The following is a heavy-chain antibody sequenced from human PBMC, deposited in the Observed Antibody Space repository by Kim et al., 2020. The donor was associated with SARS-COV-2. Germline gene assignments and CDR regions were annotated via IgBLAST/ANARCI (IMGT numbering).Heavy chain of an antibody. J-gene: IGHJ3*02. Sequence: GGSLRLSCAASGFRISSSWMTWVRQAPGKGLEWVANIKEDGSEIYYADSVKGRFTISRDNAKKSLYLQMNSLRAEDTAAYYCAKTRALDICGQGTMFTV. D-gene: IGHD3-3*02. CDR3: AKTRALDI. V-gene: IGHV3-7*01. CDR2: IKEDGSEI. CDR1: GFRISSSW.